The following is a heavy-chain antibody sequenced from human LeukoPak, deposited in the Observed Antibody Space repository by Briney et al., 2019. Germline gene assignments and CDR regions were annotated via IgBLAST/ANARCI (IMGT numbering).Heavy chain of an antibody. CDR3: ARSLWPEDY. D-gene: IGHD2-21*01. CDR1: GFAFSSYW. CDR2: INQDGNSQ. J-gene: IGHJ4*02. Sequence: GGSLRLSCEASGFAFSSYWASWFRQAQGRGLEWVANINQDGNSQNYVDSVRGRFTISKDNAKNSVHLQMNSLRAEDTAVYYCARSLWPEDYWGQGILVTVSS. V-gene: IGHV3-7*01.